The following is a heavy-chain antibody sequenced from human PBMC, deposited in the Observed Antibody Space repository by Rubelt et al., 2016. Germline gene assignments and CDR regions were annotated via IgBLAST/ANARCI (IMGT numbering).Heavy chain of an antibody. D-gene: IGHD2-2*01. Sequence: QVQLVQSGAEVKKPGASVKVSCKASGYTFTTYGISWVRQAPGQGLEWMGWIRTYTSNTNYAQKLQGRGTRNTDTSTRTAYMELRSLRSDATAMDFCARGYCSSANCLFNWFDPWGQGTLVTVSS. CDR3: ARGYCSSANCLFNWFDP. J-gene: IGHJ5*02. CDR1: GYTFTTYG. V-gene: IGHV1-18*01. CDR2: IRTYTSNT.